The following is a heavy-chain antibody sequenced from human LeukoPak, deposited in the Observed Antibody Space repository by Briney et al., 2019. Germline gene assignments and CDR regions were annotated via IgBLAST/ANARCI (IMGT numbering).Heavy chain of an antibody. V-gene: IGHV3-74*01. D-gene: IGHD6-6*01. CDR2: ISPTGSTT. CDR3: ARGPNSNWSGLDF. J-gene: IGHJ4*02. CDR1: GLTFSSHW. Sequence: TGGSLRLSCAASGLTFSSHWMHWVRQAPGKGLVWVSRISPTGSTTSYADSVKGRFTVSRDNAKNTLYLQVSNLRAEDTAVYYCARGPNSNWSGLDFWGQGTLLTVSS.